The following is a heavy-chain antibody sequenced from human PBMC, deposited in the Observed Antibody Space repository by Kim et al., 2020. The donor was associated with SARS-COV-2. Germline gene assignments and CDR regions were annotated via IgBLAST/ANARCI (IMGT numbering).Heavy chain of an antibody. CDR1: GFTFSSYW. CDR2: IKQDGSEK. V-gene: IGHV3-7*01. CDR3: ARDGAYYDFWSGYGYYYMDV. D-gene: IGHD3-3*01. J-gene: IGHJ6*03. Sequence: GGSLRLSCAASGFTFSSYWMSWVRQAPGKGLEWVANIKQDGSEKYYVDSVKGRFTISRDNAKNSLYLQMNSLRAEDTAVYYCARDGAYYDFWSGYGYYYMDVWGKGTTVPVSS.